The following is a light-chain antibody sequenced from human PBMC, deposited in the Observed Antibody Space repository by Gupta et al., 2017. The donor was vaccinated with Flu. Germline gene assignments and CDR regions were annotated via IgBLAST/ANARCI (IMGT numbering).Light chain of an antibody. J-gene: IGKJ4*01. V-gene: IGKV1-9*01. CDR3: QHLKSYPLT. CDR1: QDISSF. Sequence: DIQLTQSLSFLSASVGDRVTITCRASQDISSFLAWYQQKPGKAPKLLIYAASTLQSGVPSRFSGSGSGTEFTLTISSLQPEDFATYYCQHLKSYPLTFGGGTKVEIK. CDR2: AAS.